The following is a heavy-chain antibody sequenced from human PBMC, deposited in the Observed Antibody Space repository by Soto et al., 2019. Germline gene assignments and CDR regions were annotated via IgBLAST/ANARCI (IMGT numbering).Heavy chain of an antibody. Sequence: SLTCTVSGGSIRSNNGWRWISKPPGKGLEWIGEIYHSGSTNYNPSLKSRVTISVDTSKNQFSLKVSSATAADTAVYYCARHSNRNYGLYYFVFWGLGALVTVSS. CDR1: GGSIRSNNG. V-gene: IGHV4-4*02. CDR2: IYHSGST. D-gene: IGHD4-4*01. CDR3: ARHSNRNYGLYYFVF. J-gene: IGHJ4*02.